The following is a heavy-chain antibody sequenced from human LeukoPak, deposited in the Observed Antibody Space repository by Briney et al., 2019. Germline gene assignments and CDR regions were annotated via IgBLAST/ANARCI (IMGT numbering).Heavy chain of an antibody. CDR2: INHSGST. Sequence: PSETLSLTCAVYGGSFSGYYWSWIRQPPGKGLEWIGEINHSGSTNYNPSLKSRVTISVDTSKNQFSLKLSSVTAADTAVYYCARPGTRLLTTGTTGAFDIWGQGTMVTVSS. V-gene: IGHV4-34*01. CDR1: GGSFSGYY. CDR3: ARPGTRLLTTGTTGAFDI. D-gene: IGHD1-1*01. J-gene: IGHJ3*02.